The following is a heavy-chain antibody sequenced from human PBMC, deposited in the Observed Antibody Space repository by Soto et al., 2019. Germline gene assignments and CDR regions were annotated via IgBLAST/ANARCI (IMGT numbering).Heavy chain of an antibody. Sequence: GGSLRLSCAASGFTFSSYSMNWVRQAPGKGLEWVSSISSSSSYIYYADSVKGRFTISRDNAKNSLYLQMNSLRAEDTAVYYCARDRSMITPGYNWFDPWGQGTLVTVSS. V-gene: IGHV3-21*01. D-gene: IGHD3-16*01. CDR1: GFTFSSYS. CDR3: ARDRSMITPGYNWFDP. CDR2: ISSSSSYI. J-gene: IGHJ5*02.